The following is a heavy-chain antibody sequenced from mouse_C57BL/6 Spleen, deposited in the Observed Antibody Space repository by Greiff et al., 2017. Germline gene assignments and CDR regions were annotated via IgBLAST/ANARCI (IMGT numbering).Heavy chain of an antibody. D-gene: IGHD1-1*01. V-gene: IGHV1-50*01. CDR3: APHYYGNSYPPLAY. CDR2: IDPSDSYT. J-gene: IGHJ3*01. CDR1: GYTFTSYW. Sequence: VQLQQSGAELVKPGASVKLSCKASGYTFTSYWMQWVKQRPGQGLEWIGEIDPSDSYTNYKQKFKGKATLTVDTSSSTAYMQLSSLTSEDSAVYYCAPHYYGNSYPPLAYWGQGTLVTVSA.